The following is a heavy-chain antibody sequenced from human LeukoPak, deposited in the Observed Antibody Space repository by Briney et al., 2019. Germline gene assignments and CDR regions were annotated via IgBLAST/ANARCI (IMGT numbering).Heavy chain of an antibody. Sequence: SETLSLTCTVSGGSLSSIYYYLGWIRQPPGKGLEWIGSIYYSGSTNYKSSLKSRVTISVDTSKNQFSLKLSSVTAADTAVYYCARDQWYYYYMDVWGKGTTVTVSS. J-gene: IGHJ6*03. D-gene: IGHD2-8*01. CDR3: ARDQWYYYYMDV. CDR2: IYYSGST. CDR1: GGSLSSIYYY. V-gene: IGHV4-39*07.